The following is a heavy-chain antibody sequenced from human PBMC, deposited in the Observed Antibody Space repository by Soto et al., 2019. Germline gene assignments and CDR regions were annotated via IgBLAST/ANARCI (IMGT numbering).Heavy chain of an antibody. Sequence: EVQLVESGGGLVQPGGALRLSCAASGFTFSSYSMNWVLQVPGKGLEWVSYVSSSSSTIDYADSVKGRFTISRDNAKNSLYLQMNSLSDEHTAVYYCARGVVVVVASTYNWFDPWCQGTLVTVSS. CDR1: GFTFSSYS. D-gene: IGHD2-15*01. V-gene: IGHV3-48*02. CDR3: ARGVVVVVASTYNWFDP. CDR2: VSSSSSTI. J-gene: IGHJ5*02.